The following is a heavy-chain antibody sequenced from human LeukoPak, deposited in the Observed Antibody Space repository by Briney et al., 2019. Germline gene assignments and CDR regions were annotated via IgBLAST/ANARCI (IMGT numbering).Heavy chain of an antibody. D-gene: IGHD1-26*01. Sequence: GGTLRLSCAASGFTFSSYGMSWVRQAPGKGLVWVSRIYSDESRTNYADSVKGRFTISGDNAKNTLYLQMNSLGAEDTAVYYCARSGRGGAFDIWGQGTMVTVSS. CDR2: IYSDESRT. CDR3: ARSGRGGAFDI. CDR1: GFTFSSYG. V-gene: IGHV3-74*01. J-gene: IGHJ3*02.